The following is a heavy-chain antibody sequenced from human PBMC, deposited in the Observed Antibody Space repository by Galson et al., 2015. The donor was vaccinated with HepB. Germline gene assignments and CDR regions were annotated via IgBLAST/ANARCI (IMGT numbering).Heavy chain of an antibody. J-gene: IGHJ4*02. D-gene: IGHD6-19*01. CDR1: GFTVSRDY. CDR3: VRVAVAAIYPDY. CDR2: IYSDGTT. V-gene: IGHV3-66*02. Sequence: SLRLSCAASGFTVSRDYMTWVRQVPGKGLEWVSVIYSDGTTNYADSVKGRFTSSRDDSKNTVYLQMNSLRTEDTAVFYCVRVAVAAIYPDYWGRGTLVTVSS.